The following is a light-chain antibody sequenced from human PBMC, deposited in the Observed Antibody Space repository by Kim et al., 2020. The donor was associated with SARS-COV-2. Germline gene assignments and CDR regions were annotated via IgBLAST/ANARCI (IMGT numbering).Light chain of an antibody. J-gene: IGLJ3*02. CDR1: TTNAGNQG. CDR3: SAWDTSLGAWV. Sequence: RQTATLTGTGNTTNAGNQGAAWLQQHQGHPPKLLSYRNDNRPSGISERFSASRSGSTASLIITGLQPEDEADYYCSAWDTSLGAWVFGGGTQLTVL. V-gene: IGLV10-54*04. CDR2: RND.